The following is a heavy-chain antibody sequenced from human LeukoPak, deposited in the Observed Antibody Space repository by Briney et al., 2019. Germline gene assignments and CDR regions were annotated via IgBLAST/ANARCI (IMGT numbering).Heavy chain of an antibody. CDR1: GFTLSSHA. V-gene: IGHV3-23*01. CDR2: ISDSGGIT. CDR3: AKKLFTGMGFYFDS. J-gene: IGHJ4*02. D-gene: IGHD3-10*01. Sequence: GGSLRLSCAPSGFTLSSHAMSWARQAPRKGLEWVSVISDSGGITYNADAVKGRFTISRDNSKNTLYLQMNSLRADDTAVYYCAKKLFTGMGFYFDSWGQGNLVTVSS.